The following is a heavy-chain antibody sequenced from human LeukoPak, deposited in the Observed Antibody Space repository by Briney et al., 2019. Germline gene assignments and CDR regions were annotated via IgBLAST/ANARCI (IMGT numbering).Heavy chain of an antibody. CDR1: GFTFSSYW. CDR2: IKQDGSEK. CDR3: ASTIATRYFDY. D-gene: IGHD6-6*01. J-gene: IGHJ4*02. V-gene: IGHV3-7*03. Sequence: SGGSLRLSCAASGFTFSSYWMHWVRQTPGKGLEWVANIKQDGSEKYYVDSVKGRFTISRDNAKNSLYLQMNSLRAEDTAVYYCASTIATRYFDYWGQGTLVTVSS.